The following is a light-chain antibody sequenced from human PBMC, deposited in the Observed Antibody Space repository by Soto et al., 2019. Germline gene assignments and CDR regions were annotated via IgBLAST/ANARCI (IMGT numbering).Light chain of an antibody. V-gene: IGLV1-44*01. CDR3: ATWDDSFNVV. Sequence: QSVLTQSPSVSATPGQRVSISCSESSSNIGSNTVSWYQYVPGTAPKLLIYSNDQRPSAVPGRFSGSKSGSSASLAISGLQSDDEADYYCATWDDSFNVVFGGGTKLTVL. CDR2: SND. J-gene: IGLJ2*01. CDR1: SSNIGSNT.